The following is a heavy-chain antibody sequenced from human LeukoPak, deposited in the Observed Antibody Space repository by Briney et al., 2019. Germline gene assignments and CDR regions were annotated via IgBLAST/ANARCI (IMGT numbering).Heavy chain of an antibody. CDR2: IIPIFGTA. J-gene: IGHJ6*03. D-gene: IGHD6-19*01. Sequence: SVKVSCKASGGTFSSCAISWVRQAPGQGLEWMGRIIPIFGTANYAQKFQGRVTITTDESTSTAYMGLSSLRSEDTAVYYCAITPGPQYSSGGYYYYMDVWGKGTTVTVSS. V-gene: IGHV1-69*05. CDR3: AITPGPQYSSGGYYYYMDV. CDR1: GGTFSSCA.